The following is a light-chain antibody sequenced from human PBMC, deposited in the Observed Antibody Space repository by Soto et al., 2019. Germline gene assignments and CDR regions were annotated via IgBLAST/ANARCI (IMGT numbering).Light chain of an antibody. CDR1: QSVSSK. CDR2: DAS. Sequence: EIVMTQSPATVSVPAGERATLSSRASQSVSSKLAWYQQKPGQPPRLLIFDASARATGVPDRFSGRGSGTEFILTISRLQSEDFAVYYCQQYNDWPPYTFGQGTKVDIK. J-gene: IGKJ2*01. V-gene: IGKV3-15*01. CDR3: QQYNDWPPYT.